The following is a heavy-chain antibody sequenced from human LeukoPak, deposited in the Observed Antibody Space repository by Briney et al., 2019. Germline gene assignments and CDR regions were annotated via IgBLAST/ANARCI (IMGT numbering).Heavy chain of an antibody. Sequence: ASVKVSCKASGYTFTGYYMHWVPQAPGQGLEWMGWINPNSGGTNYAQKFQGRVTMTRDTSISTAYMELSRLRSDDTAGYYCARDTAMFTYWFDPWGQGTLVTVSS. J-gene: IGHJ5*02. V-gene: IGHV1-2*02. CDR3: ARDTAMFTYWFDP. CDR2: INPNSGGT. CDR1: GYTFTGYY. D-gene: IGHD5-18*01.